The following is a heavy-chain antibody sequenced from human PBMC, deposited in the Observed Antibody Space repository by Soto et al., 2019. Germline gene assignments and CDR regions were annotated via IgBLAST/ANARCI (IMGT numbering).Heavy chain of an antibody. CDR2: IYYSGYT. CDR1: DGSVYTGLNY. J-gene: IGHJ3*02. Sequence: QVQLRESGPGLVKPSETLSLTCTVSDGSVYTGLNYWGWIRQPPGKGLEWIGYIYYSGYTSYNPSLGSRVTMSLDTSKNQIALKLRSVTGADAAVYFCVRLYSSDCNGALCFHASDNWGPGTMVSVSS. D-gene: IGHD2-15*01. CDR3: VRLYSSDCNGALCFHASDN. V-gene: IGHV4-61*01.